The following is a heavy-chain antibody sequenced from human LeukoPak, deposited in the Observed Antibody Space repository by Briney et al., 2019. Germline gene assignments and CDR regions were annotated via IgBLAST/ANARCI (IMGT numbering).Heavy chain of an antibody. D-gene: IGHD2-15*01. J-gene: IGHJ6*04. CDR3: ARDIVVVVAATLYYYYGMDV. Sequence: SETLSHTCAVYGGSFSGYYWSWIRQPPGKGLEWIGEVNHSGSTNYNPSLKSRVTISVDTSKNQFSLKLSSVTAADTAVYYCARDIVVVVAATLYYYYGMDVWGKGTTVTVSS. CDR1: GGSFSGYY. V-gene: IGHV4-34*01. CDR2: VNHSGST.